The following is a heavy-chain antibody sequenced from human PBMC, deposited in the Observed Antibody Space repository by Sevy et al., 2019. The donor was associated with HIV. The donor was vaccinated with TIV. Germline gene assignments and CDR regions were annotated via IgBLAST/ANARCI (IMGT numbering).Heavy chain of an antibody. CDR1: GFTFSSYG. J-gene: IGHJ3*02. V-gene: IGHV3-33*01. D-gene: IGHD3-16*01. Sequence: GGSLRLSCAASGFTFSSYGMHWVRQAPGKGLEWVAVIWYDGSNKYYADSVKGRFTISRDNSKNTLYLQMNSLRAEDTAVYYCAREGGRDAFDIWGQGTMVTVSS. CDR2: IWYDGSNK. CDR3: AREGGRDAFDI.